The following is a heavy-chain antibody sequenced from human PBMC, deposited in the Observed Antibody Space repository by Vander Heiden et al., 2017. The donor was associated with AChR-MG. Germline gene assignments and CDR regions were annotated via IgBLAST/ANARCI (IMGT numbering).Heavy chain of an antibody. CDR1: GGSFSGYY. CDR3: ARGGAGTTSVMRY. D-gene: IGHD1-7*01. Sequence: QVQLQQWAAGLLTPWDTLPLTCSIYGGSFSGYYWSWIRQPPGKGLEWFGEINHSGSTNYNPSLKSRVIISVDTSKNQFSLKLTSVTAADTAVYYCARGGAGTTSVMRYWGQGTLVTVSS. V-gene: IGHV4-34*01. J-gene: IGHJ4*02. CDR2: INHSGST.